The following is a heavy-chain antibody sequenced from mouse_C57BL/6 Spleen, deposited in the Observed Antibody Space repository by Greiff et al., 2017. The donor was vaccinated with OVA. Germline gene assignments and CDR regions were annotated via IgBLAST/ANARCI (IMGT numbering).Heavy chain of an antibody. CDR3: ARGVTYGPFFDY. V-gene: IGHV1-81*01. Sequence: QVQLQQSGAELARPGASVKLSCKASGYTFTSSGISWVQQRTGPGLEWLGEIYPRSGNTYYTAQFKGKATLTADKSSSTAYMELRSLTSEDSAVYFCARGVTYGPFFDYWGQGTTLTVSS. CDR1: GYTFTSSG. CDR2: IYPRSGNT. J-gene: IGHJ2*01. D-gene: IGHD1-1*01.